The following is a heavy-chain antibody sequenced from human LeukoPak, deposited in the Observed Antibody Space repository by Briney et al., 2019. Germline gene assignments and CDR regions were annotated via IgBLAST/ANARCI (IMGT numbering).Heavy chain of an antibody. Sequence: GGSLRLSCAASGFTFSSYAMHWVRQAPGKGLEWVAVISYDGSNKYYADSVKGRFTISRDNSKNTLYLQMNSLRAEDTAVYYCARDDPRLPYDNWGQGTLVTVSS. J-gene: IGHJ4*02. CDR2: ISYDGSNK. D-gene: IGHD4-11*01. V-gene: IGHV3-30-3*01. CDR3: ARDDPRLPYDN. CDR1: GFTFSSYA.